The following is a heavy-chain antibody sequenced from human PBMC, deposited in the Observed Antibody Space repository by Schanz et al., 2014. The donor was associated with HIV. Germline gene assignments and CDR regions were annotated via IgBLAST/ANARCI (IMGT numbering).Heavy chain of an antibody. V-gene: IGHV3-33*06. CDR2: IWYDGSNK. J-gene: IGHJ4*02. D-gene: IGHD3-16*01. CDR1: GFTFSSYG. CDR3: VQDPEMDAITGYFPY. Sequence: QVQLVESGGGVVQPGRSLRLSCAASGFTFSSYGMHWVRQAPGKGLEWVADIWYDGSNKYYADSVKGRFTISRDNSKNTLYLQMNSLRAEDTAVYYCVQDPEMDAITGYFPYWGQGTLVTVS.